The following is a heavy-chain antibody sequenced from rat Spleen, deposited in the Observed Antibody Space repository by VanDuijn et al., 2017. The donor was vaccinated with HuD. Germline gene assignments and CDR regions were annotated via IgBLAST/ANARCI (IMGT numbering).Heavy chain of an antibody. Sequence: EVQLVESGGGLVQPGRSLKLSCAASGFSFNNYWMTWIRQAPGKGLEWIASITHTGGTTYYPDSVKGRFTISRDNAKNTLYLQINSLRSEDTATYYCTRARNWAFDHWGQGVVVTVSS. CDR1: GFSFNNYW. CDR3: TRARNWAFDH. D-gene: IGHD5-1*01. J-gene: IGHJ2*01. CDR2: ITHTGGTT. V-gene: IGHV5-31*01.